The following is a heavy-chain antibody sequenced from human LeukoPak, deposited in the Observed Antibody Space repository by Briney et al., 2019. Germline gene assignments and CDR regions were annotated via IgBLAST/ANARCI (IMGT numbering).Heavy chain of an antibody. CDR1: GGTFSSYA. J-gene: IGHJ4*02. Sequence: SVKVSCKASGGTFSSYAISWVRQAPGQGLEWMGGIIPIFGTANYAQKFQGRVTITADKSTSTAYMELRSLRSDDTAVYYCARERQLEPPDYWGQGTLVTVSS. V-gene: IGHV1-69*06. D-gene: IGHD1-1*01. CDR2: IIPIFGTA. CDR3: ARERQLEPPDY.